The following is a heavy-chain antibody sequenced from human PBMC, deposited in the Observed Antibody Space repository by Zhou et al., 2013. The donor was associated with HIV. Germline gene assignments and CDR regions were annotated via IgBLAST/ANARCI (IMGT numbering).Heavy chain of an antibody. D-gene: IGHD2-2*01. CDR3: AREQSNSTSLGLGPDALDL. V-gene: IGHV1-69*05. J-gene: IGHJ3*01. Sequence: QVQLVQSGAEVKKPGSSVKVSCKASGGTFRRNAISWVRQAPGQGLEWMGGIIPIFGITNFAERFQGRVTLTTDESRSTAYMELTSLRSEDTAIYYCAREQSNSTSLGLGPDALDLWGQGTLLTVSS. CDR2: IIPIFGIT. CDR1: GGTFRRNA.